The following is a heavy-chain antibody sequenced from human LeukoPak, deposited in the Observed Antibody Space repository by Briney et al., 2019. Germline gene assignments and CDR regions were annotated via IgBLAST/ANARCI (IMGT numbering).Heavy chain of an antibody. D-gene: IGHD3-9*01. Sequence: ASVNVSCKASGYTFTSYGISWVRQAPGQGLEWMGWISAYNGNTNYAQKLQGRVTMTTDTSTSTAYMELRSLRSDDTAVYYCARDPILTGYYRYNWFDPWGQGTLVTVSS. CDR1: GYTFTSYG. CDR3: ARDPILTGYYRYNWFDP. J-gene: IGHJ5*02. CDR2: ISAYNGNT. V-gene: IGHV1-18*01.